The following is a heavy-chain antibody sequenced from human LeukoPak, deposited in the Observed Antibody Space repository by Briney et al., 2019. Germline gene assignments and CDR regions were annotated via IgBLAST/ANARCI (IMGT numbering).Heavy chain of an antibody. CDR2: ISGSGGTT. D-gene: IGHD4-17*01. J-gene: IGHJ4*02. V-gene: IGHV3-23*01. CDR1: GFTFSSYA. Sequence: GGSLRLSCAASGFTFSSYAMSWVRQAPGKGLEWVSAISGSGGTTYYADSVKGRFTISRDNSKNTLYLQMNSLRAEDTAVYYCAKDLKDDYGANYWGQGTLVTVSS. CDR3: AKDLKDDYGANY.